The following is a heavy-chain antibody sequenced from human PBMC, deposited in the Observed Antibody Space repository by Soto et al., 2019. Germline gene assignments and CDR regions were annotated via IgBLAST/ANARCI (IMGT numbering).Heavy chain of an antibody. CDR3: AIHQFNVDALHFDS. J-gene: IGHJ4*02. CDR1: GCSINDGLYY. V-gene: IGHV4-39*01. Sequence: QLQLPESGPGPVKPSETLSLTCTVSGCSINDGLYYWGWIRPPPGKELEWIGSVYYTGRTFYNPSLKSPVTIYAATSHHQCSLKLTSLTAACMAEYFFAIHQFNVDALHFDSLGQGTLVTVSS. D-gene: IGHD2-2*01. CDR2: VYYTGRT.